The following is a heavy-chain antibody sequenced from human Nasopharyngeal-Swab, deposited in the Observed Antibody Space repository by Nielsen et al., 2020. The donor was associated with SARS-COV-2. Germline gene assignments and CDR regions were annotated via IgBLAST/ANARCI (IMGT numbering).Heavy chain of an antibody. Sequence: LETLSLTCTVSGGSISSSSYYWGWIRQPPGKGLEWIGSIYYSGSTYYNPSLKSRVTISVDTSKNQFSLKLSSVTAADTAVYYCARHVGGSYGRDFDYWGQGTLVTVSS. V-gene: IGHV4-39*01. D-gene: IGHD1-26*01. CDR3: ARHVGGSYGRDFDY. J-gene: IGHJ4*02. CDR1: GGSISSSSYY. CDR2: IYYSGST.